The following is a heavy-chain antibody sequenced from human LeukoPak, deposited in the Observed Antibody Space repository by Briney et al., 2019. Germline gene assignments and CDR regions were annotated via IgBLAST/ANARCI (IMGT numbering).Heavy chain of an antibody. CDR1: GGTFSSYA. Sequence: SVKVSCKASGGTFSSYAISWVRQAPGQGLEWMGGIIPIFGTANYAQKFQGRVTITADKSTSTAYMELSSLRSEDTAVYYCAKLHYDILTGYYLDPFYFDYWGQGTLVTVSS. CDR2: IIPIFGTA. CDR3: AKLHYDILTGYYLDPFYFDY. J-gene: IGHJ4*02. V-gene: IGHV1-69*06. D-gene: IGHD3-9*01.